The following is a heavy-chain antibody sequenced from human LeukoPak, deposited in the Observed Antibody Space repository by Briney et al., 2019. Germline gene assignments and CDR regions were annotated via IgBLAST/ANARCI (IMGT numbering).Heavy chain of an antibody. CDR2: INPNSGGT. CDR1: GYTSTGYY. Sequence: ASLKVSCKPSGYTSTGYYMHCVRQAPEQGLEWMGCINPNSGGTNYAQKFQGRVTMTRDTSISTAYMELSRLRSDDTAVYYCARDLEQQLAHAFDIWGQGTMVTVSS. V-gene: IGHV1-2*02. J-gene: IGHJ3*02. CDR3: ARDLEQQLAHAFDI. D-gene: IGHD6-13*01.